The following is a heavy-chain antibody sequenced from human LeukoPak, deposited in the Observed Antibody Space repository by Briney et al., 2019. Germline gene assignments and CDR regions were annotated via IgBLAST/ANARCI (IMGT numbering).Heavy chain of an antibody. CDR2: INPDGTNA. J-gene: IGHJ5*02. CDR3: AKDLSWNTADR. CDR1: GFTYSIYW. Sequence: PGGSLRLSCVGSGFTYSIYWMHWVRHAPGKGPVWVSRINPDGTNADSADSVKGRFTISRDNAKNLLYLQMNGLRADDTVVYYCAKDLSWNTADRWGQGTLVTVSS. V-gene: IGHV3-74*01. D-gene: IGHD1/OR15-1a*01.